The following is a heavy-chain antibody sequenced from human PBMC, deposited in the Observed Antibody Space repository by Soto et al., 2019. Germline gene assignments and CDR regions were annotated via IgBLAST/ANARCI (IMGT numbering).Heavy chain of an antibody. CDR2: ISYDGSNK. Sequence: GGSLRLSCAASGFTFSSYAMHWVRQAPGKGLEWVAVISYDGSNKYYADSVKGRFTISRDNSKNTLYLQMNSLRAEDTAVYYCASLVTYYYDSSDLWGQGTLVTVSS. D-gene: IGHD3-22*01. J-gene: IGHJ5*02. CDR3: ASLVTYYYDSSDL. V-gene: IGHV3-30-3*01. CDR1: GFTFSSYA.